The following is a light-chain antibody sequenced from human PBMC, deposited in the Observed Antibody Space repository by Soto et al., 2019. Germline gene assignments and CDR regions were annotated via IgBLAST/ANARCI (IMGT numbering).Light chain of an antibody. CDR1: QSVDSRF. Sequence: EIVLTQSPGTLSLSPGERATLSCRASQSVDSRFLAWYQQKRGQAPRVLTYGASIRATGHPDRFSGSWSGTDFNLSIRRLEPEDFAVYYCQQYDSSRKFGQGTKVE. CDR2: GAS. V-gene: IGKV3-20*01. CDR3: QQYDSSRK. J-gene: IGKJ1*01.